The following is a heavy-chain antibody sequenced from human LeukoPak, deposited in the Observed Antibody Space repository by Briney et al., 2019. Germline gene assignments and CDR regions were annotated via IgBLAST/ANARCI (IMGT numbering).Heavy chain of an antibody. V-gene: IGHV1-8*01. Sequence: ASVKVSCKASGYTFTSYDINWVRQATGQGLEWMGWMNPNSGNTGYAQKFQGRVTMTRNTSISTAYMELSSLRSEDTAVYYCARYWNDGNWFDPWGQGTLVTVSS. CDR3: ARYWNDGNWFDP. D-gene: IGHD1-1*01. CDR2: MNPNSGNT. CDR1: GYTFTSYD. J-gene: IGHJ5*02.